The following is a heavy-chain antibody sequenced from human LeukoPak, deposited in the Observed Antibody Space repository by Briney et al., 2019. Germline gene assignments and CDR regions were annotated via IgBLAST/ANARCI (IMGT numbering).Heavy chain of an antibody. CDR3: ARVQYDSIGYNFDY. CDR2: INPSGGST. J-gene: IGHJ4*02. CDR1: GYAFTSYY. D-gene: IGHD3-22*01. V-gene: IGHV1-46*01. Sequence: ASVKVSCKASGYAFTSYYVHWVRQAPGQGLEWMGLINPSGGSTNYAQNFQGRVTMTRDTSTSTVYMELSSLRSEDTAVYYCARVQYDSIGYNFDYWGQGTLVTVSS.